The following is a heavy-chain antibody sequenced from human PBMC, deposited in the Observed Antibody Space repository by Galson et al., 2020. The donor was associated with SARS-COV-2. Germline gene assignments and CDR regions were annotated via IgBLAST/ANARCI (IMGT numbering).Heavy chain of an antibody. D-gene: IGHD5-18*01. CDR2: IIPIFGTA. CDR1: GGTFSSYA. Sequence: SVKVSCKASGGTFSSYAISWVRQAPGQGLEWMGGIIPIFGTANYAQKFQGRVTITADESTSTAYMELSSLRSEDTAVYYCARSREITAMVTGYYYYYYGMDVWGQGTTVTVSS. V-gene: IGHV1-69*13. J-gene: IGHJ6*02. CDR3: ARSREITAMVTGYYYYYYGMDV.